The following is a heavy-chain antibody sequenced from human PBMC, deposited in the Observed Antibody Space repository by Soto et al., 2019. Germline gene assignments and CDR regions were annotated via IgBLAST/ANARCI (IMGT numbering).Heavy chain of an antibody. J-gene: IGHJ4*02. CDR2: ITAFNGNT. CDR3: ARISQSDFWSGYYYFFDY. CDR1: GYTFTDYG. Sequence: QVHLVQSGAEVEKPGASVKVSCKASGYTFTDYGISWVRQAPGQGLQWMGWITAFNGNTKYAQQFQGRVTMTTDTSTSTAYMELRSPESDDTAVYYCARISQSDFWSGYYYFFDYRGQGTLVTVSS. D-gene: IGHD3-3*01. V-gene: IGHV1-18*01.